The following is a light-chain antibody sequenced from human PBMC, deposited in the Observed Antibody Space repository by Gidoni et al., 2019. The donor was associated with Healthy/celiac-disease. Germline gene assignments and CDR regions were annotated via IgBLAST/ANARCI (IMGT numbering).Light chain of an antibody. J-gene: IGKJ1*01. CDR3: QQYNSYSWT. Sequence: DIQLSKSPSTLSASVGDRVTITCRASQSISSWLAWYQQKPGKAPKLLIYKASSLESGVPSRFSGSGSETEFTLTISSLQPDDFATYYCQQYNSYSWTFGQGTKVEIK. CDR1: QSISSW. CDR2: KAS. V-gene: IGKV1-5*03.